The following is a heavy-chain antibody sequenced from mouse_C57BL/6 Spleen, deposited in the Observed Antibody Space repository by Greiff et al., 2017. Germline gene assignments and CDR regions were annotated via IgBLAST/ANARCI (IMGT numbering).Heavy chain of an antibody. J-gene: IGHJ1*03. Sequence: VQLQQSGAELVKPGASVKMSCKASGYTFTTYPIEWMKQNHGKSLEWIGNFHPYNDDTKYNEKFKGKATLTVEQSSSTVYLGLSRLTSDDSAVYYCARSYYGSSYWYFDVWGTGTTVTVSS. D-gene: IGHD1-1*01. CDR1: GYTFTTYP. V-gene: IGHV1-47*01. CDR2: FHPYNDDT. CDR3: ARSYYGSSYWYFDV.